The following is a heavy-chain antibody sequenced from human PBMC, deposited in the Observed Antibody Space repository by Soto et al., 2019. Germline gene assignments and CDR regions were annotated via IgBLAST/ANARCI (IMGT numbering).Heavy chain of an antibody. CDR2: VYYNGNT. CDR1: GSSISSYY. Sequence: PSETLSLTCNFSGSSISSYYWSWIRQSPGKGLQWIGYVYYNGNTNNNPSLKSRVTISVDMSKKQFSLKLTSVTAADTAVYYCARLRYSSGWYHFDQWGQGTQVTVSS. J-gene: IGHJ4*02. CDR3: ARLRYSSGWYHFDQ. V-gene: IGHV4-59*01. D-gene: IGHD6-19*01.